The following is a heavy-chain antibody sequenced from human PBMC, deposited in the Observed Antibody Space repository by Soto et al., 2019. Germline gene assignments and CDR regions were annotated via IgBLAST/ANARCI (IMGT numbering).Heavy chain of an antibody. Sequence: SETLSLTCAVYGGSFSGYYWSWICQPPGKGLEWIGEINHSGSTNYNPSLKSRVTISVDTSKNQFSLKLSSVTAADTAVYYCARVNGWNFYSAVLYYYYGMDVWGQGTTVTVSS. D-gene: IGHD1-7*01. CDR3: ARVNGWNFYSAVLYYYYGMDV. CDR1: GGSFSGYY. V-gene: IGHV4-34*01. J-gene: IGHJ6*02. CDR2: INHSGST.